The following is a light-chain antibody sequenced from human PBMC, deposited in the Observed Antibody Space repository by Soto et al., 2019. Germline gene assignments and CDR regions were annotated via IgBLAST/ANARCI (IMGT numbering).Light chain of an antibody. CDR3: QQYCGSPSIN. CDR1: QSVTSSS. CDR2: GAS. V-gene: IGKV3-20*01. J-gene: IGKJ5*01. Sequence: EIVLTQSPGTLSLSPGERATHSCRASQSVTSSSLAWYQQRPGQAPRLLIYGASSRATGIPDRFSGSGSGTDFTLTISSLEPEDFAMYYCQQYCGSPSINFGQGTRLEI.